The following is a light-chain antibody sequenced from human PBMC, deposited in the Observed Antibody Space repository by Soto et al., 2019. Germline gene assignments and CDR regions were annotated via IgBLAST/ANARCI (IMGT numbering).Light chain of an antibody. J-gene: IGKJ1*01. CDR2: GAS. CDR1: QSVSTN. V-gene: IGKV3-15*01. Sequence: EIVMTQSPVTLSVSPGERATLSCRASQSVSTNLAWYQQKPAQAPRLLIYGASSRATGIPARFSGSGSGTEFTLTISNLQPDDFATYYCQQYHKFWTFGQGTKVDIK. CDR3: QQYHKFWT.